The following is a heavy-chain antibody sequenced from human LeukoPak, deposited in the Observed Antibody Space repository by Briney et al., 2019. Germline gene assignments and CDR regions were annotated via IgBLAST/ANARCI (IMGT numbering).Heavy chain of an antibody. Sequence: SETLSLTCGVSGGSFSFYYWSWIRQPPGKGLEWIGEISQSGSTNYNPSLKSRVNISLDTSENQFSLRLSSVTAADTAVYYCAGASHDYGDYSHFDYWGQGTLVTVSS. CDR3: AGASHDYGDYSHFDY. D-gene: IGHD4-17*01. J-gene: IGHJ4*02. CDR2: ISQSGST. CDR1: GGSFSFYY. V-gene: IGHV4-34*01.